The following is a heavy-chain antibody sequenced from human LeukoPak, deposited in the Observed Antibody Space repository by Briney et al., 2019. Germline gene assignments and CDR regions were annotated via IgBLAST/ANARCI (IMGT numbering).Heavy chain of an antibody. V-gene: IGHV4-59*01. CDR2: IYYSGST. Sequence: SETLSLTCTVFGASISSYYWSWIRQPPGKGLEWIGYIYYSGSTNYNPSLKSRVTISVDTSKNQFSLKLSSVTAADTAVYYCARGDLTYSSSSNVRPDYYYYYMDVWGKGTTVTVSS. J-gene: IGHJ6*03. D-gene: IGHD6-6*01. CDR1: GASISSYY. CDR3: ARGDLTYSSSSNVRPDYYYYYMDV.